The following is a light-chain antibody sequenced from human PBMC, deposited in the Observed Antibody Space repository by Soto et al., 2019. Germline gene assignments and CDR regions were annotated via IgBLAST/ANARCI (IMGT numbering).Light chain of an antibody. V-gene: IGLV2-14*01. Sequence: QSALTQPASVSGSPGQSISISCTGTNSDVGGFKYVSWYLQHPGKAPKLMIYDVSNRPSGVSNRFSGSKSGNTASLTISGLQAEDEADYYCSSYTSSSMIFGGGTKLTVL. CDR3: SSYTSSSMI. CDR1: NSDVGGFKY. CDR2: DVS. J-gene: IGLJ2*01.